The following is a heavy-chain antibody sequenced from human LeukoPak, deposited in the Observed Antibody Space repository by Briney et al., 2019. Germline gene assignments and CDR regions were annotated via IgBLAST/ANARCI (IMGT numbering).Heavy chain of an antibody. CDR3: TRVQAGRSGLMDV. J-gene: IGHJ6*02. CDR2: ISPEGSGT. Sequence: GGSLRLSCAASGFSLSGYWMHWVRHAPGKGLVWVSRISPEGSGTTYAGSVKGRFTMSRDTAKNTVYLQMNSLRDEDAAVYHCTRVQAGRSGLMDVWGRGTTVTVSS. D-gene: IGHD2-8*02. V-gene: IGHV3-74*03. CDR1: GFSLSGYW.